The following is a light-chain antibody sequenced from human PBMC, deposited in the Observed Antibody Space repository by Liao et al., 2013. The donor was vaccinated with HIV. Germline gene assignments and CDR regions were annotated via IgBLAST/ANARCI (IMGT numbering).Light chain of an antibody. J-gene: IGLJ3*02. Sequence: SYELTQPPSVSVSPGQTASITCSGDKLGDKYACWYQQKPGQSPVLVIYQDSKRPSGIPERFSGSSSGTTVTLTISGVQAEDEADYYCQSADSSGTLRVFGGGTKLTVL. V-gene: IGLV3-25*03. CDR3: QSADSSGTLRV. CDR2: QDS. CDR1: KLGDKY.